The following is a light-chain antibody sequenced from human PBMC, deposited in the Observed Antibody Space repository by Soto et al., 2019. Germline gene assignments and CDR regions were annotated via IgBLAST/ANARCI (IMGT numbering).Light chain of an antibody. Sequence: QLVLTQPASVSGSPGQSITISCTGTSNDVGGYNYVSWYQQHLGKAPKLMIYEVSNRPSGISNRFSGSKSGNTASLTISGLQAEDEADYYCSSYTTSITYVFGTGTSSPS. CDR3: SSYTTSITYV. CDR2: EVS. CDR1: SNDVGGYNY. V-gene: IGLV2-14*01. J-gene: IGLJ1*01.